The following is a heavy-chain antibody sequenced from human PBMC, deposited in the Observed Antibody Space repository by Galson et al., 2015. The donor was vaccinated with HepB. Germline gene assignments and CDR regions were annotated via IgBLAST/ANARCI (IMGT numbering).Heavy chain of an antibody. CDR2: ISSSSSTI. D-gene: IGHD2-15*01. CDR1: GFTFSSYS. CDR3: ATDLIVVVPATPND. V-gene: IGHV3-48*01. J-gene: IGHJ4*02. Sequence: SLRLSCAASGFTFSSYSMNWVRQAPGKGLEWVSYISSSSSTIYYADSVKGRFTISGDNAKNSLYLHMNSLRAEDTAVYYCATDLIVVVPATPNDWGQGTLVTVSS.